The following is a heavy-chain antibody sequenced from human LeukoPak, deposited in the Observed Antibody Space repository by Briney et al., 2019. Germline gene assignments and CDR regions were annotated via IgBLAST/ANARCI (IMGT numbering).Heavy chain of an antibody. J-gene: IGHJ3*02. CDR1: GFTFSSYA. V-gene: IGHV3-30*14. CDR3: AKESSRYSGYDYAFDI. CDR2: ISYDGSNK. D-gene: IGHD5-12*01. Sequence: GGSLRLSCAASGFTFSSYAMHWVRQAPGKGLEWVAVISYDGSNKYYADSAKGRFTISRDNSKNTLYLQMNSLRAEDTAVYYCAKESSRYSGYDYAFDIWGQGTMVTVSS.